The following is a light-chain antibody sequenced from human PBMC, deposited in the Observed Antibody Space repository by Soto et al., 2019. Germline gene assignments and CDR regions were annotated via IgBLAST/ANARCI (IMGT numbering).Light chain of an antibody. J-gene: IGKJ2*01. CDR1: QSVSNSY. CDR2: GVS. CDR3: HQDGSSPYT. V-gene: IGKV3-20*01. Sequence: EIVLTQSPGTLSLSPGERATLSCRASQSVSNSYLAWYQQKPGQAPRLLIYGVSSRATGIPDRFSGSGSGTDFTLTISRLEPEDFAVYYCHQDGSSPYTFGQGTKLEI.